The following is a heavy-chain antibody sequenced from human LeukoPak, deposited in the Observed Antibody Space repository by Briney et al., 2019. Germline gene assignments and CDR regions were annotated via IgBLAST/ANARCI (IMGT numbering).Heavy chain of an antibody. D-gene: IGHD6-6*01. CDR2: INPNSGGT. CDR1: GYTFTGYY. V-gene: IGHV1-2*06. Sequence: AASVKVSCKASGYTFTGYYMHWVRQAPGQGLEWMGRINPNSGGTNYAQKFQGRVTMTRDTSISTAYMELSRLRSDDTAVYYCASGTPYSSSSMDYWGQGTLVTVSS. J-gene: IGHJ4*02. CDR3: ASGTPYSSSSMDY.